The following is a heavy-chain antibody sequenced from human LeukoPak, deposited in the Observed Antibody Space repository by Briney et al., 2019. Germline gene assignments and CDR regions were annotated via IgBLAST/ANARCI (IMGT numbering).Heavy chain of an antibody. CDR3: ARGGSESDY. CDR1: GFNFNHYW. CDR2: IKEDGTEK. J-gene: IGHJ4*02. V-gene: IGHV3-7*01. Sequence: GGSLRLSCAASGFNFNHYWMTWVRQSPGKGLEWAANIKEDGTEKNYVDSVKGRFTISRDNAKNSLYLQMNSLRAEDTAVYYCARGGSESDYWGQGTLVTVSS.